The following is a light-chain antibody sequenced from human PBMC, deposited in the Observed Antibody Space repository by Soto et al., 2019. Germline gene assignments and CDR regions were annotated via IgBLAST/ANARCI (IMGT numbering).Light chain of an antibody. CDR3: SAYTTSNTLI. J-gene: IGLJ1*01. CDR1: SSDVGGYDY. V-gene: IGLV2-14*01. CDR2: EVN. Sequence: SALTQPASVSGSPGQSVTISCTGTSSDVGGYDYVSWYQQHPGTAPKLILYEVNNRPSGVSNRFPGSKSGNTASLIISGPQTEDEANYYCSAYTTSNTLIFGTGTKVTVL.